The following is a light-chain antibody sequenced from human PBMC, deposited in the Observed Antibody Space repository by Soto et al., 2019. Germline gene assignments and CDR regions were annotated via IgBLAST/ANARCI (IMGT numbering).Light chain of an antibody. CDR1: QDIVTY. V-gene: IGKV1-5*01. CDR2: DAS. J-gene: IGKJ4*02. CDR3: QHYTLSSGP. Sequence: IPMTQSPSTVSASVGDSVTISCRASQDIVTYLAWYQQKPGRAPKLLIFDASTLQSGVSPRSRGSGSGSEFSLTISNLQPDDAGVYFCQHYTLSSGPFGGGTRVET.